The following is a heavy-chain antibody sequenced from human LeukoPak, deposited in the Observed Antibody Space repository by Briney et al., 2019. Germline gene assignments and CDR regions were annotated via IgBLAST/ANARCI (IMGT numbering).Heavy chain of an antibody. J-gene: IGHJ3*02. V-gene: IGHV3-74*01. CDR2: INIDGSTT. CDR3: ARKAIYGSAAFDI. D-gene: IGHD2-15*01. CDR1: GFTFSSYW. Sequence: PGGSLRLSCAASGFTFSSYWMQWVRQVPRKGLVWVSRINIDGSTTNYADSVKGRYTISRDNAKNTLSLQMNSLRAEDTAVYYCARKAIYGSAAFDIWGQGTMVTVFS.